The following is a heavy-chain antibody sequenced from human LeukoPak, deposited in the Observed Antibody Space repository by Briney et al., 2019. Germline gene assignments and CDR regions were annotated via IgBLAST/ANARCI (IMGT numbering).Heavy chain of an antibody. V-gene: IGHV4-4*02. D-gene: IGHD1-1*01. CDR3: AVTSRAWVPVDS. Sequence: SGTLSLTCVVSGGSISSSYWWSWVRQPPGKGLEWIGETYHSGSTHYNPSLKSRVTISMDKSKNQFSLNLSSVTAADTAVYYCAVTSRAWVPVDSWGQGTLGTVSS. J-gene: IGHJ4*02. CDR2: TYHSGST. CDR1: GGSISSSYW.